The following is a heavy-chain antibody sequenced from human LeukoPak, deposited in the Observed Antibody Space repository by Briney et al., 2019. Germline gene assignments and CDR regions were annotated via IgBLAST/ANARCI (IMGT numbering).Heavy chain of an antibody. Sequence: SVKVSCKASGYTFTSYGISWVRQAPGQGLEWMGRIIPILGIANYAQKFQGRVTITADKSTSTAYMELSSLRSEDTAVYYCARDRVVSSWHDYWGQGTLVTVSS. CDR2: IIPILGIA. J-gene: IGHJ4*02. V-gene: IGHV1-69*04. D-gene: IGHD6-13*01. CDR1: GYTFTSYG. CDR3: ARDRVVSSWHDY.